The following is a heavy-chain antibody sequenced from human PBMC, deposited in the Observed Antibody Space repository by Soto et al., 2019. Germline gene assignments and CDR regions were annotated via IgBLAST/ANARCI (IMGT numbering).Heavy chain of an antibody. D-gene: IGHD2-15*01. CDR2: ISSSSSYI. J-gene: IGHJ6*02. CDR3: EREDIVVVVAALPPRRYYYRMDV. Sequence: EVQLVESGGGLVKPGGSLRLSCAASGFTFSSYSMNWVRQAPGKGLEWVSSISSSSSYIYYADSVKGRFTISRDNAKNSLYLQMNSLRAEDTAVYYGEREDIVVVVAALPPRRYYYRMDVWGQGTTVTVSS. CDR1: GFTFSSYS. V-gene: IGHV3-21*01.